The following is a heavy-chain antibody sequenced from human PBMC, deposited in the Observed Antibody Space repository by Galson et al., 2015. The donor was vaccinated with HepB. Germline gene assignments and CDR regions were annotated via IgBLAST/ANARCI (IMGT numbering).Heavy chain of an antibody. V-gene: IGHV3-21*01. Sequence: SLRLSCAASGFTFSSYSMNWVRQAPGKGLEWVSSISSSSSYIYYADSVKGRFTISRDNAKNSLYLQMNSLRAEDTAVYYCARDLPYMEQWLSYYYYGMDVWGQGTTVTVSS. CDR2: ISSSSSYI. D-gene: IGHD6-19*01. CDR3: ARDLPYMEQWLSYYYYGMDV. CDR1: GFTFSSYS. J-gene: IGHJ6*02.